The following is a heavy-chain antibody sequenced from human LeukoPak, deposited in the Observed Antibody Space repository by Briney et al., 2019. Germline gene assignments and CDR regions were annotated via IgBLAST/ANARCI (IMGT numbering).Heavy chain of an antibody. CDR2: ISWNSGSI. CDR3: AKDMPVSSGTHTTRSYYFDY. CDR1: GFTFDDYA. J-gene: IGHJ4*02. Sequence: GGSLRLSCAASGFTFDDYAMHWVRQAPGKGLEWVSGISWNSGSIGYADSVKGRFTISRDNAKNSLYLQMNSLRAEDTALYYCAKDMPVSSGTHTTRSYYFDYWGQGTLVTVSS. D-gene: IGHD1-26*01. V-gene: IGHV3-9*01.